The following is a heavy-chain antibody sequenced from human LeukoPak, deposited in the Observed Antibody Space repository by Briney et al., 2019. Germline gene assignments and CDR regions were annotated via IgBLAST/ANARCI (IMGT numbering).Heavy chain of an antibody. Sequence: GASVKVSCKASGYTFIGYYMHWVRQAPGQGLEWMGWINPNSGGTNYAQKFQGRVTMTRDTSISTAYMELSRPRSDDTAVYYCARVDNYYGSGRPLDYWGQGTLVTVSS. CDR1: GYTFIGYY. CDR2: INPNSGGT. V-gene: IGHV1-2*02. D-gene: IGHD3-10*01. CDR3: ARVDNYYGSGRPLDY. J-gene: IGHJ4*02.